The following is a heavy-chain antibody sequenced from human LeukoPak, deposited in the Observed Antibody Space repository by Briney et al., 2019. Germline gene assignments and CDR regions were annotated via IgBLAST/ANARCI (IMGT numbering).Heavy chain of an antibody. CDR3: ARDNPVGATGPFDY. V-gene: IGHV3-30-3*01. J-gene: IGHJ4*02. CDR2: ISYDGSNK. CDR1: GFTFSSYA. D-gene: IGHD1-26*01. Sequence: QPGRSLRLSCAASGFTFSSYAMHWVRQAPGKGLEGVAVISYDGSNKYYADSVKGRFTISRDNSKNTLYLQMNSLRAEDTAVYYCARDNPVGATGPFDYWGQGTLVTVSS.